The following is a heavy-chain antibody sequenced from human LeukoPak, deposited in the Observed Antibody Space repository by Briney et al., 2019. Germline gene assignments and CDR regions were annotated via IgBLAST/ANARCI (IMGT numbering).Heavy chain of an antibody. CDR2: IYYSGST. D-gene: IGHD6-6*01. V-gene: IGHV4-39*01. CDR1: GGSISSSSYY. CDR3: ARHRGSSWGIAARPDAFDI. Sequence: TPSETLSLTCSVSGGSISSSSYYWGWIRQPPGKGLEWIGSIYYSGSTYYNPSLKSRVTISVDTSKNQFSLKLSSVTAADTAVYYCARHRGSSWGIAARPDAFDIWGQGTMVTVSS. J-gene: IGHJ3*02.